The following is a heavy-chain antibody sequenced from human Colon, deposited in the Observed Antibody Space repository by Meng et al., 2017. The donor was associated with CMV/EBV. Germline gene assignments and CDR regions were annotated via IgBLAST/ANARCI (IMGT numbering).Heavy chain of an antibody. CDR3: AKGLFAAGSLVYFDF. D-gene: IGHD6-19*01. J-gene: IGHJ4*02. Sequence: GGSLRLSCAASGFSFSSVPMNWVRQAPGKGLEWVSFISGNGAATHYADSVKGRFSISRDNSKSTLSLQMNSLRAEDTAVYYCAKGLFAAGSLVYFDFWGQGTLVTVSS. CDR1: GFSFSSVP. CDR2: ISGNGAAT. V-gene: IGHV3-23*01.